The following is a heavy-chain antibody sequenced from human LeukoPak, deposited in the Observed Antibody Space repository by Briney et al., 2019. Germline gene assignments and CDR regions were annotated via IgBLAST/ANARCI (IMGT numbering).Heavy chain of an antibody. CDR1: GITLSTYW. D-gene: IGHD2-15*01. Sequence: GGSLRLSCAASGITLSTYWMSWVRQAPGKGLEWVANIKQDGSEKNYVDSVKGRFTISRDNSKNSLYLQMNSLRAEDTALYYCARGGLYWHIWGQGTMVAVSS. CDR2: IKQDGSEK. V-gene: IGHV3-7*04. CDR3: ARGGLYWHI. J-gene: IGHJ3*02.